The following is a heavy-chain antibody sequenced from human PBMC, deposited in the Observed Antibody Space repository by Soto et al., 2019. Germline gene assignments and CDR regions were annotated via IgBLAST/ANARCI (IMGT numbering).Heavy chain of an antibody. CDR3: ARGHHCSSSRFQTR. V-gene: IGHV4-30-2*01. J-gene: IGHJ4*02. D-gene: IGHD2-2*01. Sequence: SETLSLTCAVSGSSISSGDYAWSWIRQPPGKGLEWIGSMFHSGGTNYNPSLKSRVTMSVDKSKNQFSLKLSSVTAADTALYYCARGHHCSSSRFQTRWGQGVLVTVYS. CDR2: MFHSGGT. CDR1: GSSISSGDYA.